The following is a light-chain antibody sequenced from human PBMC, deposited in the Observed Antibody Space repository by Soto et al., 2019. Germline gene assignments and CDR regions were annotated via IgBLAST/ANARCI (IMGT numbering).Light chain of an antibody. J-gene: IGKJ4*01. Sequence: EFVWTQSPGTLSLSPLERATLSCSASQTVRNNYLAWYQQKPGQAPRLLIYDASSRATGIPDRFSGGGSGTDFTLTISRLEPEDFAVYYCQQFSSYPLTFGGGTKV. CDR2: DAS. V-gene: IGKV3-20*01. CDR1: QTVRNNY. CDR3: QQFSSYPLT.